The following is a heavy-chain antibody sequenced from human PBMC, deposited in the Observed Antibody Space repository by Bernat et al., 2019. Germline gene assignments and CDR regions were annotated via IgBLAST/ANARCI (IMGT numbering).Heavy chain of an antibody. CDR1: GYTFTSYD. V-gene: IGHV1-8*01. Sequence: QVQLVQSGAEVKKPGASVKVSCKASGYTFTSYDINWVRQATGQGLEWMGWMNPNSGNTGYAQKFQGRVTMTRNTSISTAYMELSSLRSEDTAVYYCARGITSVGVVIGRGWFDPWGQGTLVTVSS. CDR3: ARGITSVGVVIGRGWFDP. D-gene: IGHD3-3*01. CDR2: MNPNSGNT. J-gene: IGHJ5*02.